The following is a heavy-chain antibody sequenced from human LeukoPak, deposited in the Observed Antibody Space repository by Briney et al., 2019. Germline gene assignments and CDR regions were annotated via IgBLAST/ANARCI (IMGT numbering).Heavy chain of an antibody. CDR3: ARVYSSSWHDAFDI. Sequence: GASVKVSCKASGGTFSSYAISWVRQAPGQGLEWMGGIIPIFGTANYAQKFQGRVTITADESTSTAYMELSSLRSEDTAVYYCARVYSSSWHDAFDIWGQGTMVTVSS. V-gene: IGHV1-69*13. J-gene: IGHJ3*02. D-gene: IGHD6-13*01. CDR2: IIPIFGTA. CDR1: GGTFSSYA.